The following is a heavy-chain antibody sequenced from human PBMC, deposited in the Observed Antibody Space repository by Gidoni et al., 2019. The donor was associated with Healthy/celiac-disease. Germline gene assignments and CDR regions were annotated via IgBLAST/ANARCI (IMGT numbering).Heavy chain of an antibody. Sequence: EVQLVEAGGGLVQPGGSLRLSCAASGFTFRSYAMSWVRQAPGTGLEWVSAISGSGGSTYYADSVNGRFTISRDNSKNTLYLQMNSLRAEDTAVYYCAKGSGVTTCHWFDPWGQGTLVTVSS. CDR3: AKGSGVTTCHWFDP. CDR2: ISGSGGST. V-gene: IGHV3-23*04. CDR1: GFTFRSYA. D-gene: IGHD4-4*01. J-gene: IGHJ5*02.